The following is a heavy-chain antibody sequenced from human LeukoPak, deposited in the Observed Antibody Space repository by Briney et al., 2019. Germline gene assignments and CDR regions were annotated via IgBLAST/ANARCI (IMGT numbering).Heavy chain of an antibody. CDR3: ARSTCGGDCYYAFDM. CDR2: INHSGST. D-gene: IGHD2-21*02. Sequence: SETLSLTCAVYGGSFSGYYWSWIRQPPGKGLEWIGEINHSGSTNYNPSLKSRVTIAVDTSKNQFSLKLSSVTAADTAVYYCARSTCGGDCYYAFDMWGQGTMVTVSS. V-gene: IGHV4-34*01. J-gene: IGHJ3*02. CDR1: GGSFSGYY.